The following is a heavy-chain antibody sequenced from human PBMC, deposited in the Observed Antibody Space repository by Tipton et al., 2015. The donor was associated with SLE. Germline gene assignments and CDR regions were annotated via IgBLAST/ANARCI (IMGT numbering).Heavy chain of an antibody. CDR2: ISGSGDTT. D-gene: IGHD2-15*01. CDR3: ARDPSHSGRWGCFDY. CDR1: GVTLSDFV. Sequence: SGVTLSDFVMSWVRQAPGKGLEWVSAISGSGDTTYYADSVKGRFTFSRDNSKNTLSLQMNSLRAEDTAVYYCARDPSHSGRWGCFDYWGQGTLVTVSS. V-gene: IGHV3-23*01. J-gene: IGHJ4*02.